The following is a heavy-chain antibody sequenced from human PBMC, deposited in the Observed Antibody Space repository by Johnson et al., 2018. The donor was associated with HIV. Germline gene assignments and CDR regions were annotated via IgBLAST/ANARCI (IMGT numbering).Heavy chain of an antibody. CDR2: ISYDGSNK. CDR1: GFTFSSYA. Sequence: QVQLVESGGGVVQPGRSLRLSCAASGFTFSSYAMHWVRQAPGKGLEWVAVISYDGSNKYYADSVKGRFTISRDNSKNTLYLQMNSLRAEDTAVYYCARAGQIARGAFDIWGQGTTVTVSS. CDR3: ARAGQIARGAFDI. V-gene: IGHV3-30*04. J-gene: IGHJ3*02. D-gene: IGHD3-10*01.